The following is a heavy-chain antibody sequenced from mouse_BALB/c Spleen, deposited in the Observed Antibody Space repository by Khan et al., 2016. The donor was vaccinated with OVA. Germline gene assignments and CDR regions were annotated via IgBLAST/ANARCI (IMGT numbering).Heavy chain of an antibody. J-gene: IGHJ2*01. CDR2: ISGDSNTV. V-gene: IGHV5-17*02. CDR3: ATSYFYGYYFDY. Sequence: EVKVEESGGGLVQPGGSRKLSCAASGFTFNSYGMHWVRQAPEKGLEWVAYISGDSNTVYYTDTVKGRFNISRDNPKNTLFLQMTSLMSEDTAMYYCATSYFYGYYFDYWGPGTTLTVS. CDR1: GFTFNSYG. D-gene: IGHD1-1*01.